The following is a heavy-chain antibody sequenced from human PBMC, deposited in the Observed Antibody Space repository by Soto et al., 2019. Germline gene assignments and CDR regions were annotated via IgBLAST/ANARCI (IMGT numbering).Heavy chain of an antibody. CDR3: ARDGGQWLNWFDP. J-gene: IGHJ5*02. V-gene: IGHV3-48*01. CDR1: GFTFSSYS. Sequence: EVQLVESGGGLVQPGGSLRLSCAASGFTFSSYSMNWVRQAPGKGLELVSYISSSTIFYADSVKGRFTISRDNAKNSLYLHMNSLRAEDTAVYYCARDGGQWLNWFDPWGQGTLVTVSS. D-gene: IGHD6-19*01. CDR2: ISSSTI.